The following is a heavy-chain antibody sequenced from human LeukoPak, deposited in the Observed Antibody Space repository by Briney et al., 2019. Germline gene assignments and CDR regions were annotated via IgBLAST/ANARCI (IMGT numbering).Heavy chain of an antibody. D-gene: IGHD4-17*01. V-gene: IGHV4-34*01. CDR2: INHSGST. CDR1: GVSFRDYY. CDR3: VRDGRDFGENHWFDP. J-gene: IGHJ5*02. Sequence: SETLSLTCAVYGVSFRDYYWNWIRQPPGKGLEWIGEINHSGSTNYNPSLQSRVSISVDTSKDQFTLKLSSVTAADTAVYYCVRDGRDFGENHWFDPWGQGTLFTVSS.